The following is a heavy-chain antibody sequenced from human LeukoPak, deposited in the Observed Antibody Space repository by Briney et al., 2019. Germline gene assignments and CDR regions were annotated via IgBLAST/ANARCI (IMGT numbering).Heavy chain of an antibody. D-gene: IGHD2-21*01. CDR3: TRDLDIVATIINV. CDR1: GYTFTGYY. Sequence: VASVKVSCKASGYTFTGYYMHWVRQAPGQGLEWMGWINPNSGGTNYAQKFQGRVTMTRDTSISTAYMELSRLRSDDTAIYFCTRDLDIVATIINVWGQGTLVTVSS. V-gene: IGHV1-2*02. J-gene: IGHJ4*02. CDR2: INPNSGGT.